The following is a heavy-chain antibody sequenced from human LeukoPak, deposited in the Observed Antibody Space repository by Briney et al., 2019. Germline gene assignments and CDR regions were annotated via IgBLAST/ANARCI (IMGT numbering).Heavy chain of an antibody. CDR3: ARFTPRLSREKFDY. Sequence: ASVKVSCKASGYTFTKYDIHWVRQAPGQRLEWMGWISPYIGNTYYSQKLQGRVTMTTDTSTTTAYMELRSLRSDDTGVYYCARFTPRLSREKFDYWGQGALVTVSS. CDR1: GYTFTKYD. J-gene: IGHJ4*02. D-gene: IGHD3-3*02. V-gene: IGHV1-18*01. CDR2: ISPYIGNT.